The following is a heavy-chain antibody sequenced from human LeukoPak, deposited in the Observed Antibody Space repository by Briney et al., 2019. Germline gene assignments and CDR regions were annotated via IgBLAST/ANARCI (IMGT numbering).Heavy chain of an antibody. J-gene: IGHJ6*04. Sequence: GGSLKLSCAASGFTFNNYNMNWVRQAPGRALEWVSSITSSGTYIFYADSVNGRFTISRDNAKNSLYLQMNSLRAEDTAVYYCAELGITMIGGVWGKGTTVTISS. CDR3: AELGITMIGGV. V-gene: IGHV3-21*01. CDR1: GFTFNNYN. CDR2: ITSSGTYI. D-gene: IGHD3-10*02.